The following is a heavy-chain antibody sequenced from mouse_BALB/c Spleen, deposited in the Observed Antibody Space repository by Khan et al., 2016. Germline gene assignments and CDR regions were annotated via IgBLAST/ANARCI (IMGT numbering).Heavy chain of an antibody. J-gene: IGHJ4*01. V-gene: IGHV9-3-1*01. CDR1: GYTFTNYG. CDR2: INPYTGEP. CDR3: ASIYDRYCVGRCYAMAC. Sequence: QIQLVQSGPELKKPGETVKISCKASGYTFTNYGMNWVKQAPGKGLKWMGWINPYTGEPTYADDFKGRFAFPLETPASTASLQINNLKNEGPATYFCASIYDRYCVGRCYAMACWGRGASVTVSS. D-gene: IGHD2-3*01.